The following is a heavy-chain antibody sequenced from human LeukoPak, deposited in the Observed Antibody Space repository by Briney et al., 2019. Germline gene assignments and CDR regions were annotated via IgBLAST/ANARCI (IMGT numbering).Heavy chain of an antibody. J-gene: IGHJ3*02. Sequence: GGSLRLSCAASGFTVSSNYMSWVRQAPGKGLEWVSVIYSGGSTYYADSVKGRFTISRDNSKNTLYLQMNSLRAEDTAVYYCAREMRRDGYYDAFDIWGQGTMVTVSS. D-gene: IGHD5-24*01. CDR3: AREMRRDGYYDAFDI. CDR2: IYSGGST. CDR1: GFTVSSNY. V-gene: IGHV3-53*01.